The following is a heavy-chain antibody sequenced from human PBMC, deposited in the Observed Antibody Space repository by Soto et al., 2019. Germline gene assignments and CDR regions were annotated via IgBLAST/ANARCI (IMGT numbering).Heavy chain of an antibody. D-gene: IGHD4-17*01. J-gene: IGHJ6*02. CDR2: IYYSGST. CDR1: GGSVNNANYF. Sequence: QVRLEESGPGLVKPSETLSLICSVSGGSVNNANYFWNWIRLHPENGLEWIGYIYYSGSTRYNPSFKTRATLSIDTSKNHFSLRLNSVTVADTAVYFCARDADYGGSRGGMDVWGRGTTVTVSS. CDR3: ARDADYGGSRGGMDV. V-gene: IGHV4-31*03.